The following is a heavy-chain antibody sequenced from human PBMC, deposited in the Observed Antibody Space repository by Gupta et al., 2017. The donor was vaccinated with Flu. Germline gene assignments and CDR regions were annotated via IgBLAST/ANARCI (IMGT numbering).Heavy chain of an antibody. CDR3: ARRGGAYFFDS. Sequence: QVQLQESGPGLVKPSETLSLNCTVSGVPIIRLTSYWAWIDQRPWRGREWLGYIYDNGDPYYNPSLKSRLGISIDTSKGQFSLNLKSLTASDTAVYFCARRGGAYFFDSWGQGTLVTVSS. CDR2: IYDNGDP. J-gene: IGHJ4*02. CDR1: GVPIIRLTSY. D-gene: IGHD1-26*01. V-gene: IGHV4-31*03.